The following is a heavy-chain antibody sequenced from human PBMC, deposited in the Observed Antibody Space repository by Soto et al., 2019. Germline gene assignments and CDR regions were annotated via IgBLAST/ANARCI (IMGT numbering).Heavy chain of an antibody. V-gene: IGHV1-2*02. Sequence: ASVKVSCKASGYIFTGYYIHWVRQAPGQGREWMGEISPNTGGTKYAQKFQGRVTMTRDTSITTVYMELSNLSPDDTAVYSCGRGRSGELVVFYWGQGTPVTVSS. J-gene: IGHJ4*02. CDR3: GRGRSGELVVFY. CDR2: ISPNTGGT. CDR1: GYIFTGYY. D-gene: IGHD1-7*01.